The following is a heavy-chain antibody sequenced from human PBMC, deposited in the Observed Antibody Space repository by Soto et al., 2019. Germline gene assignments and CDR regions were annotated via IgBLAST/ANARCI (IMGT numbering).Heavy chain of an antibody. CDR3: AKGSGWYPRANWFDP. CDR2: ISGSGGST. D-gene: IGHD6-19*01. Sequence: GGFLRLSCAAPWFTFSGHAMSWVRQAPRKGLEWVSAISGSGGSTYYADSVKGRFTISRDNSKNTLYLQMNSLRAEDTAVYYWAKGSGWYPRANWFDPWGQGTLVTVSS. J-gene: IGHJ5*02. CDR1: WFTFSGHA. V-gene: IGHV3-23*01.